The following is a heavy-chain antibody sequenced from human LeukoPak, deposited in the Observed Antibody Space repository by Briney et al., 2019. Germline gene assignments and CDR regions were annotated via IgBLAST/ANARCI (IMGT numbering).Heavy chain of an antibody. CDR1: GGSISSSSYY. V-gene: IGHV4-39*07. D-gene: IGHD5-24*01. Sequence: SETLSLTCTVSGGSISSSSYYWGWIRQPPGKGLEWIGSIYYSGSTYYNPSLKSRVTISVDTSKNQFSLKLSSVTAADTAVYYCARETRWLQLGDYFDYWGQGTLVTVSS. CDR2: IYYSGST. CDR3: ARETRWLQLGDYFDY. J-gene: IGHJ4*02.